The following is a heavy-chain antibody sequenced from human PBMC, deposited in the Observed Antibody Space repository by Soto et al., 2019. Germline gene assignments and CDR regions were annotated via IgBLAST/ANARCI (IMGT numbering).Heavy chain of an antibody. CDR1: GFRFSDYG. D-gene: IGHD5-12*01. J-gene: IGHJ6*02. Sequence: QVHLVESGGGVVQPGRSLRLACAVSGFRFSDYGMHWVRQAPGKGLEWVAVISNDGSKKYYGDSVQGRFTISRDDSKSTVHVQMDSLKPEDTAVYYCAKTRRGYDMFFYGLDVWGQGTTVTVSS. V-gene: IGHV3-30*18. CDR3: AKTRRGYDMFFYGLDV. CDR2: ISNDGSKK.